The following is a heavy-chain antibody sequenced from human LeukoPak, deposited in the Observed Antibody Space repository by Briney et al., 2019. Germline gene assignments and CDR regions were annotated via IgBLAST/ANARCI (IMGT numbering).Heavy chain of an antibody. D-gene: IGHD3-22*01. Sequence: ASVKASCKASGGTFSSYAISWVRQAPGQGLEWMGGIIPIFGTANYAQKFQGRVTITADESTSTAYMELSSLRSEDTAVYYCARASSGYYAYHLDFQHWGQGTLVTVSS. J-gene: IGHJ1*01. V-gene: IGHV1-69*13. CDR2: IIPIFGTA. CDR3: ARASSGYYAYHLDFQH. CDR1: GGTFSSYA.